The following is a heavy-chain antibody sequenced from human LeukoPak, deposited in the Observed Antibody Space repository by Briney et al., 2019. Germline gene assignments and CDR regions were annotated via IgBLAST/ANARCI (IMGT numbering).Heavy chain of an antibody. Sequence: SETLSLTCTVSGGSISSSSYYWTWIRQPPGKGLEWMGEINDGGGTNYNASLKGRVTISVDTSMKQFSLKLSSVTVADTAVYFCARGALSYGRSWSLGDWGQGTLVTVSP. CDR1: GGSISSSSYY. CDR2: INDGGGT. V-gene: IGHV4-39*07. J-gene: IGHJ4*02. CDR3: ARGALSYGRSWSLGD. D-gene: IGHD6-13*01.